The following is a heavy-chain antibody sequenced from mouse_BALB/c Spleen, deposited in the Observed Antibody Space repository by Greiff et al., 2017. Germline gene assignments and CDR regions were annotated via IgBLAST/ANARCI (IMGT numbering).Heavy chain of an antibody. Sequence: EVKLVESGGGLVKPGGSLKLSCAASGFAFSSYDMSWVRQTPEKRLEWVAYISSGGGSTYYPDTVKGRFTISRDNAKNTLYLQMSSLKSEDTAMYYCARLYGVVDYFDYWGQGTTLTVSS. CDR2: ISSGGGST. D-gene: IGHD1-1*01. J-gene: IGHJ2*01. V-gene: IGHV5-12-1*01. CDR3: ARLYGVVDYFDY. CDR1: GFAFSSYD.